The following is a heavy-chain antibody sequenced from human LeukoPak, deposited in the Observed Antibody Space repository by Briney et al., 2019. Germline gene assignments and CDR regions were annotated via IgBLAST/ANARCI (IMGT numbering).Heavy chain of an antibody. CDR1: GGSISGYY. D-gene: IGHD3-22*01. Sequence: SETLSLTCTVSGGSISGYYWSWIRQPPGKGLEWIGYIHHSGSTNSNPSLKSRVTISVDTSKNQFSLKLSSVTAADTAVYYCARGAYVYYSDSSGYYYFDFWAQGTLVTVSS. V-gene: IGHV4-59*01. J-gene: IGHJ4*02. CDR2: IHHSGST. CDR3: ARGAYVYYSDSSGYYYFDF.